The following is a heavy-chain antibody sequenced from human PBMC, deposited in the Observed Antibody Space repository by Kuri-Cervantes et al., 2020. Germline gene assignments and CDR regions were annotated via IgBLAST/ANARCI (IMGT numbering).Heavy chain of an antibody. V-gene: IGHV3-66*02. Sequence: GSLRLSCAASGFTVSSNYMSWARQAPGKGLEWVSVIYSGGSTYYADSVKGRFTISRDNSKNTLYLQMNSLRAEDTAVYYCARVGLSTVTTEGYYYGMDVWGQGTTVTVSS. D-gene: IGHD4-17*01. J-gene: IGHJ6*02. CDR2: IYSGGST. CDR1: GFTVSSNY. CDR3: ARVGLSTVTTEGYYYGMDV.